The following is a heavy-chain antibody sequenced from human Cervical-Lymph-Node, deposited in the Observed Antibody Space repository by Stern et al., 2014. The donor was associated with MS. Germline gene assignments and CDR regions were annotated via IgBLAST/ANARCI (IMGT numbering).Heavy chain of an antibody. CDR2: ISAYNGNP. D-gene: IGHD3-22*01. J-gene: IGHJ5*02. CDR1: GYTFTNYG. CDR3: AREATEYYYDSSGQNWFDP. Sequence: QMQLVQSGAEVKKPGASVKVSCKASGYTFTNYGVAWVLQAPGQGLERMGWISAYNGNPNYAQKVQGRVTMTTDTSTSTAYMELRSLRSDDSAVYYCAREATEYYYDSSGQNWFDPWGQGTLVIVSS. V-gene: IGHV1-18*01.